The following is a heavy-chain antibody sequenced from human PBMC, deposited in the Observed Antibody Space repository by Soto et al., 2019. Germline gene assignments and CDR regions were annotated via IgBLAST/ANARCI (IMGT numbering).Heavy chain of an antibody. CDR2: IHYSGSS. CDR1: TDSISNYY. J-gene: IGHJ4*02. Sequence: QVQLQESGPGLVNPSETLSLTCTVSTDSISNYYWSWIRQPPGKGLEWIAYIHYSGSSKYNPALKSRITISVDTSKNQFSLKLRFVTAADTAVYYCARQFYSSSWIHFDYWGQGTLVTVSS. D-gene: IGHD6-13*01. V-gene: IGHV4-59*01. CDR3: ARQFYSSSWIHFDY.